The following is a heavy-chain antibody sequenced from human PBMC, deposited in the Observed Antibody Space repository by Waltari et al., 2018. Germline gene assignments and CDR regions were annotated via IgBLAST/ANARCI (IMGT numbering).Heavy chain of an antibody. J-gene: IGHJ6*03. V-gene: IGHV1-69*14. CDR1: GGTFSSYA. Sequence: QVQLVQSGAEVKKPGSSVKVSCKASGGTFSSYAISWVRQAPGQGLEWMGGIIPIFGTANYAQKFQCRVTITADKSTSTANMELSRLRSEDTAVYYCARGLVTMVRGVNYYDMDVWGKGTTVTVSS. D-gene: IGHD3-10*01. CDR3: ARGLVTMVRGVNYYDMDV. CDR2: IIPIFGTA.